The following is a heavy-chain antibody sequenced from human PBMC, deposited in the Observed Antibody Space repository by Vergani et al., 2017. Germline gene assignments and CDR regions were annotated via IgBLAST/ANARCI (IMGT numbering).Heavy chain of an antibody. J-gene: IGHJ6*03. CDR3: ARVNTETNGHLYYYYYMDV. D-gene: IGHD4-11*01. V-gene: IGHV4-34*01. CDR1: GGSFTSYH. Sequence: QVQLQQWGGGLLKPSETLSLTCVVNGGSFTSYHWTWIRQSQGEGMEWVGDIDHTGRPDYNPSLKGRLTMSVDKSRNRFSLTLNSVTATDTAIYFCARVNTETNGHLYYYYYMDVWGQGTAVTVS. CDR2: IDHTGRP.